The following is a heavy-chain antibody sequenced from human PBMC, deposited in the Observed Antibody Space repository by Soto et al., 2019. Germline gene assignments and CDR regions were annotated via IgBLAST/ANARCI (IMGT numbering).Heavy chain of an antibody. V-gene: IGHV3-48*03. CDR1: GFTFSSYE. CDR2: ISSSGGTI. D-gene: IGHD2-15*01. Sequence: GVSLRLSCAASGFTFSSYEMNWVRQATGKGLEWVSYISSSGGTIYYADSVKGRFTISRDNAKNSLYLQMNSLRAEDTAVYYCVNVVVRTDYWGQGTLVTVSS. CDR3: VNVVVRTDY. J-gene: IGHJ4*02.